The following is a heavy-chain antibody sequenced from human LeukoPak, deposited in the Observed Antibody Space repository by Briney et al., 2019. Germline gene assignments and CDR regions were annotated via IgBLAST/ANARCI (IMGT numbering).Heavy chain of an antibody. CDR1: GFTFSSYA. CDR3: AREMATIGGGFDY. CDR2: ISYDGSNK. V-gene: IGHV3-30-3*01. D-gene: IGHD5-24*01. J-gene: IGHJ4*02. Sequence: GGSLRPSCAASGFTFSSYAMHWVRQAPGKGLEWVAVISYDGSNKYYADSVKGRFTISRDNSKNTLYLQMNSLRAEDTAVYYCAREMATIGGGFDYWGQGTLVTVSS.